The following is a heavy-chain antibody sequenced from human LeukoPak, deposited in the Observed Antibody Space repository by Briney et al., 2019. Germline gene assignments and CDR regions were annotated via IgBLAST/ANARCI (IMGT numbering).Heavy chain of an antibody. CDR3: ARGVSRNSSSWYGVSVDP. CDR2: INHSGST. D-gene: IGHD6-13*01. Sequence: SETLSLTCAVDGGSFSGYYWSWIRQPPGKGLEWIGEINHSGSTNYNPSLKGRVTISVDTTKNQFSLKLSSVTAADTAVYYCARGVSRNSSSWYGVSVDPWGQGTLVTVSS. CDR1: GGSFSGYY. J-gene: IGHJ5*02. V-gene: IGHV4-34*01.